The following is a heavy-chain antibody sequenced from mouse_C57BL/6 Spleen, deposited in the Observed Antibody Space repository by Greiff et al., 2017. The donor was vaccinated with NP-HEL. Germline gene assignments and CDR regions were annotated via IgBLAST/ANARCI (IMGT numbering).Heavy chain of an antibody. CDR3: AIYGYYYGSSPAWFAY. Sequence: QVQLQQSGAELMKPGASVKLSCKATGYTFTGYWIEWVKQRPGHGLEWIGEILPGSGSTNYNEKFKGKATFTADTSSNTAYMQLSSLTTEDSAIDYCAIYGYYYGSSPAWFAYWGQGTLVTVSA. D-gene: IGHD1-1*01. V-gene: IGHV1-9*01. CDR1: GYTFTGYW. J-gene: IGHJ3*01. CDR2: ILPGSGST.